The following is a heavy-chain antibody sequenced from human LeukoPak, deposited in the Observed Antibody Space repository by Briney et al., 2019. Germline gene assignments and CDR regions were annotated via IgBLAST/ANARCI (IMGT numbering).Heavy chain of an antibody. CDR2: VSAYNGNT. J-gene: IGHJ4*02. V-gene: IGHV1-18*04. CDR1: GYRFTIYG. Sequence: ASVKVSSTASGYRFTIYGISWVRQAPGQGLEWMGWVSAYNGNTNYAQKFQGRVTMTTDTSTSTAYMEVRSLRSDDTAVYYCARDKGTVMSPFDYWGQGTLVTVSS. CDR3: ARDKGTVMSPFDY. D-gene: IGHD4-11*01.